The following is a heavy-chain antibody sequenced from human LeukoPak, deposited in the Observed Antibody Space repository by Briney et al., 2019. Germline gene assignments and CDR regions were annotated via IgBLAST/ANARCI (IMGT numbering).Heavy chain of an antibody. CDR1: GFMFSDYW. Sequence: GGSLRLSCTASGFMFSDYWMSWVRQAPGKGPEWVANINPAGSQQYSVDSLKGRFTISRDNAKNSLYLQMNSLRAEDTAVYYCARDASYCSSTSCYYYYGMDVWGQGTTVTVSS. V-gene: IGHV3-7*01. CDR2: INPAGSQQ. D-gene: IGHD2-2*01. CDR3: ARDASYCSSTSCYYYYGMDV. J-gene: IGHJ6*02.